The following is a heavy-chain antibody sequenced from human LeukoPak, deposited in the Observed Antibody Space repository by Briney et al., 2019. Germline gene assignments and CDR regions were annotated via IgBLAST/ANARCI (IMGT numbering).Heavy chain of an antibody. V-gene: IGHV1-2*02. CDR1: GYTFPDYY. Sequence: ASVKVSCKASGYTFPDYYMHWLRQAPRKGLAWMGWINPNSGGTNYAQKFQGRVTMTRDTSISTAYMELSRLRSDDTAVYYCARGRWNDAFDIWGQGTMVTVSS. CDR3: ARGRWNDAFDI. D-gene: IGHD4-23*01. J-gene: IGHJ3*02. CDR2: INPNSGGT.